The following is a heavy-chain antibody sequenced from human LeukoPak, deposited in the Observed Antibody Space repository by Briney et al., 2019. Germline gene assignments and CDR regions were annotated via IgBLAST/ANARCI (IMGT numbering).Heavy chain of an antibody. J-gene: IGHJ4*02. CDR2: IYYSGST. CDR1: GGSISSGDYY. D-gene: IGHD6-6*01. CDR3: ASSLAARPVGYDY. Sequence: PSETLSLTCTVSGGSISSGDYYWSWIRQPPGKGLEWIGSIYYSGSTYYNPSLKSRVTISVDTSKNQFSLKLSSVTAADTAVYYCASSLAARPVGYDYWGQGTLVTVSS. V-gene: IGHV4-39*01.